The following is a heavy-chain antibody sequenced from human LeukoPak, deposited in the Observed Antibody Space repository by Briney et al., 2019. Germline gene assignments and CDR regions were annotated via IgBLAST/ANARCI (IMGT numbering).Heavy chain of an antibody. Sequence: SETLSLTCAVYGGSFSGYYWSWIRQPPGKGLEWIGSIYYSGSTYYNPSLKSRVTISVDKSKNQFSLKLSSVTAADTAVYYCARLEGGGAWFGEYYYYYYIDVWGKGTTVTVSS. CDR1: GGSFSGYY. V-gene: IGHV4-34*01. D-gene: IGHD3-10*01. J-gene: IGHJ6*03. CDR3: ARLEGGGAWFGEYYYYYYIDV. CDR2: IYYSGST.